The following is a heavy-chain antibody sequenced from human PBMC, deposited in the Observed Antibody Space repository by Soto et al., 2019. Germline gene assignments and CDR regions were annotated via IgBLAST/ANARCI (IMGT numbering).Heavy chain of an antibody. CDR2: IYYSGST. V-gene: IGHV4-39*01. D-gene: IGHD3-9*01. CDR3: ARRLLYYDILTGYYISYYFDY. CDR1: GGSISSSSFY. J-gene: IGHJ4*02. Sequence: PSETLSLTCTVSGGSISSSSFYWGWIRQPPGKGLEWIGSIYYSGSTYYNPSLKSRVTISVDTSKNQFSLKLSSVTAADTAVYYCARRLLYYDILTGYYISYYFDYWGQGTLVTVSS.